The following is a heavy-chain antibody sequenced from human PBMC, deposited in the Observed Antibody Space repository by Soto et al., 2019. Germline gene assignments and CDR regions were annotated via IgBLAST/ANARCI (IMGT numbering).Heavy chain of an antibody. CDR3: AHIPNYYQYDWFDP. D-gene: IGHD3-16*01. Sequence: QITLKESGPTLVKPTQTLTLTCTFSGFSLTTRGVGVGWIRQPPGKALECLALIYWDDDKHYSPSLQSRLSNTKNTSKNQVVLTMTNVDPVDKATYYCAHIPNYYQYDWFDPWGQGTLVSVSS. V-gene: IGHV2-5*02. CDR2: IYWDDDK. J-gene: IGHJ5*02. CDR1: GFSLTTRGVG.